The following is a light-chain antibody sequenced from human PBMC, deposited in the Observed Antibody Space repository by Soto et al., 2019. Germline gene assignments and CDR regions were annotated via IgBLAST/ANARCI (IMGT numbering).Light chain of an antibody. CDR2: GAS. CDR1: QSVSSSY. Sequence: EIVLTQSPASLSVSPGNRATLSCRASQSVSSSYLAWYQQKPGQAPRLLIYGASSRATGIPDRFSGSGSGTDFTLTISRLEPEDFAVYYCQQYGSSPPTFGQGTKV. V-gene: IGKV3-20*01. J-gene: IGKJ1*01. CDR3: QQYGSSPPT.